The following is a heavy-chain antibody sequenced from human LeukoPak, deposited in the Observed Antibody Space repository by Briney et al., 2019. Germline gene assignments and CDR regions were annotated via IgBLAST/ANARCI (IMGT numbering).Heavy chain of an antibody. CDR3: ARDEGDGYNYDY. CDR2: INPNSGGT. J-gene: IGHJ4*02. D-gene: IGHD5-24*01. Sequence: GASVKVSCKASGYTFTGYYMHWVRQAPGQGLEGMGWINPNSGGTNYAQKFQGRVTMTRDTSISTAYMELSRLRSDDTAVYYCARDEGDGYNYDYWGQGTLVTVSS. CDR1: GYTFTGYY. V-gene: IGHV1-2*02.